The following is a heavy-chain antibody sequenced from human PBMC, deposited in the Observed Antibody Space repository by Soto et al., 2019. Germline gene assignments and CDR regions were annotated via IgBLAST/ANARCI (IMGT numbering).Heavy chain of an antibody. D-gene: IGHD3-16*01. CDR3: ATQTISYTWGV. V-gene: IGHV4-4*02. Sequence: QVQLQESGPGLVKPSETLSLTCTVSGAPITTTKWWAWVRLPPGKGLEWIGELSRGDERSSNPSLEGRFTMSLDKSNNHFSLKPTPVTAADTAIYYCATQTISYTWGVWGRGTSVTVSS. CDR1: GAPITTTKW. J-gene: IGHJ6*02. CDR2: LSRGDER.